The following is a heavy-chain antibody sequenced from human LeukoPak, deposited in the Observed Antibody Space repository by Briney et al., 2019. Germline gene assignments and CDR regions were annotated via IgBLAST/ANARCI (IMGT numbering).Heavy chain of an antibody. CDR1: GNTFSIYN. CDR2: INPSGGT. J-gene: IGHJ4*02. V-gene: IGHV1-46*01. D-gene: IGHD6-13*01. Sequence: ASVKVSCKASGNTFSIYNMHWVRQAPGQGLEWMGIINPSGGTSYAQKLQGRVTMTRDTSSSTVYVELSSLTSEDTAVYYCAREGVAATGLDYWGQGTLVTVSS. CDR3: AREGVAATGLDY.